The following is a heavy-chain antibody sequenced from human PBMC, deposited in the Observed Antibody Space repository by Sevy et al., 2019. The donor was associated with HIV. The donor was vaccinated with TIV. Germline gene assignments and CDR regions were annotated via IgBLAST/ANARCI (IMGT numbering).Heavy chain of an antibody. V-gene: IGHV5-10-1*01. CDR3: ARGSITMVQGVIIPGDYYYYGMDV. Sequence: GESLKISCKGSGYSFTSYWISWVRQMPGKGLEWMGRIDPSDSYTNYSPSFQGHVTISADKSISTAYLQWSSLKASDTAMYYCARGSITMVQGVIIPGDYYYYGMDVWGQGTTATVSS. J-gene: IGHJ6*02. CDR1: GYSFTSYW. D-gene: IGHD3-10*01. CDR2: IDPSDSYT.